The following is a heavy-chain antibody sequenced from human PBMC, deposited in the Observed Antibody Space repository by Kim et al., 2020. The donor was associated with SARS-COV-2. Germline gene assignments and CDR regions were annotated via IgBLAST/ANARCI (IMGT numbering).Heavy chain of an antibody. Sequence: GGSLRLSCAASGFTFSSYAMHWVRQAPGKGLEYVSAISSNGGSTYYANSVKGRFTISRDNSKNTLYLQMGSLRAEDMAVYYCARGSGSYFRAVDYWGQGTLVTVSS. CDR2: ISSNGGST. CDR3: ARGSGSYFRAVDY. CDR1: GFTFSSYA. J-gene: IGHJ4*02. V-gene: IGHV3-64*01. D-gene: IGHD1-26*01.